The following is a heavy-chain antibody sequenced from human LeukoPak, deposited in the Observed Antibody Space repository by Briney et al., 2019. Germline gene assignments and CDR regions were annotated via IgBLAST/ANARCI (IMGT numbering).Heavy chain of an antibody. V-gene: IGHV1-18*01. CDR1: GYTFINSG. J-gene: IGHJ4*02. CDR3: ARSFARDSDILTGYYIGDY. D-gene: IGHD3-9*01. Sequence: GASVKVSCKASGYTFINSGISWVRQAPGQGPEWMGWVSAYDSNTNYAQKLQGRLTMTTDRSTSTAYMELRSLRSDDTAMYYCARSFARDSDILTGYYIGDYWGQGTLVTVSS. CDR2: VSAYDSNT.